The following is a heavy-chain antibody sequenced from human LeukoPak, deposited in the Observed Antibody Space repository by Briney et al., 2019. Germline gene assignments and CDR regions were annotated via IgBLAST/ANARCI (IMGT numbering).Heavy chain of an antibody. V-gene: IGHV3-74*01. Sequence: GGSLRLSCAASGFTFISYWMHWVRQAPGKGLVWVSRINSDGSSTSYADSVKGRFTISRDNAKNTLYLQMNSLRAEDTAVYYCARGTTVTPMCIDYWGQGTLVTVSS. CDR2: INSDGSST. CDR1: GFTFISYW. D-gene: IGHD4-17*01. CDR3: ARGTTVTPMCIDY. J-gene: IGHJ4*02.